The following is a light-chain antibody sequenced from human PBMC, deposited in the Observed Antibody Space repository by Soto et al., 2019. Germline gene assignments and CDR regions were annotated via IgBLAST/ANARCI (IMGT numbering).Light chain of an antibody. CDR3: QQYGSSPHT. V-gene: IGKV3-20*01. CDR2: GAS. J-gene: IGKJ2*01. CDR1: QSVSSSY. Sequence: EIVLTQSPGTLSLSPGERATLSCRASQSVSSSYLAWYQQKPGQAPRLLIYGASSRATGILDRFSGSGSGTDFTLTISRLEPEDLAVYYCQQYGSSPHTFGQGTKLEIK.